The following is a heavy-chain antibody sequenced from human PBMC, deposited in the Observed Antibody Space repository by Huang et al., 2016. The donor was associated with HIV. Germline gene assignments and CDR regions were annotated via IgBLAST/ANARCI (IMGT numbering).Heavy chain of an antibody. V-gene: IGHV3-30*18. CDR3: AKGGSAAAVLDF. Sequence: QVQLVESGGGVVQPGRSLRISCAASGFTFSSYGVHWVRQAPGKGLEWVAVISYDAKTKYYADSVKGRFSISRDNSKTTVYLQLNSLRVEDTAVYYCAKGGSAAAVLDFWGQGTLVTVSS. J-gene: IGHJ4*02. D-gene: IGHD6-13*01. CDR2: ISYDAKTK. CDR1: GFTFSSYG.